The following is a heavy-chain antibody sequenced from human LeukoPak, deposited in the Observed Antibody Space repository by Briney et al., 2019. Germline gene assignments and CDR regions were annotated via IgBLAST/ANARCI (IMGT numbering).Heavy chain of an antibody. Sequence: PGGSLRLSCAASGFTFSSYGMHWVRQAPGKGLEWVAVIWYDGSNKYYADSVKGRFTVSRDNSKNTLYLQMNSLRAEDTAVYYSAKDLHSSGWYGGYYYYYYMDVWGKGTTVTVSS. D-gene: IGHD6-19*01. V-gene: IGHV3-33*06. CDR3: AKDLHSSGWYGGYYYYYYMDV. CDR1: GFTFSSYG. CDR2: IWYDGSNK. J-gene: IGHJ6*03.